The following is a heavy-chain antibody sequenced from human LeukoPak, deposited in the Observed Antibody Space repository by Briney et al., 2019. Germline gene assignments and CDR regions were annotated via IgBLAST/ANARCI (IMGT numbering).Heavy chain of an antibody. J-gene: IGHJ3*02. CDR1: GGTFSSYA. Sequence: ASVKVSCKASGGTFSSYAISWVRQATGQGLEWMGWMNPNSGNTGYAQKFQGRVTMTRNTSISTAYMELSSLRPEDTAVYYCARGGRPYDAFDIWGQGTMVTVSS. D-gene: IGHD6-25*01. CDR3: ARGGRPYDAFDI. CDR2: MNPNSGNT. V-gene: IGHV1-8*02.